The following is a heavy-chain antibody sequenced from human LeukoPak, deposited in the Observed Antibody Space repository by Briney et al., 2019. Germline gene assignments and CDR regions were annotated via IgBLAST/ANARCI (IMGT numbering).Heavy chain of an antibody. Sequence: SETLSLTCTVSGYSINSAYYWGWIRQPPGKGLEWIGSMYHSGSTYYNPSLQSRVTISVDTSKNQFSLKLRSVTAADTAVYYCARVTGYMIEDYFDYWGQGTLVTVSS. CDR2: MYHSGST. J-gene: IGHJ4*02. V-gene: IGHV4-38-2*02. CDR3: ARVTGYMIEDYFDY. CDR1: GYSINSAYY. D-gene: IGHD3-22*01.